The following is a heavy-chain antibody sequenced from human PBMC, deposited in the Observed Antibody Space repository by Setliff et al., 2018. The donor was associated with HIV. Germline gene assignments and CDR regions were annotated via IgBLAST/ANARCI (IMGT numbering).Heavy chain of an antibody. D-gene: IGHD4-17*01. CDR1: GFTFSDYY. V-gene: IGHV3-11*04. J-gene: IGHJ4*02. Sequence: KLGGSLRLSCAASGFTFSDYYLNWFRLAPGKGLEWISHITNTGSSTNYADSVKGRFTISRDNAKYSLYLQMNTLRVEDTAVYYCMYGGRTATTHWGQGTLVTVSS. CDR3: MYGGRTATTH. CDR2: ITNTGSST.